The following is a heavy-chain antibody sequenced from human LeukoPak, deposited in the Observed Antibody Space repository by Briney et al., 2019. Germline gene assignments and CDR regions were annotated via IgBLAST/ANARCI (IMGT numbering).Heavy chain of an antibody. D-gene: IGHD2/OR15-2a*01. CDR3: AKGQGTVLPGSRYFDS. CDR2: VSGSGGST. V-gene: IGHV3-23*01. Sequence: PGGSLRLSCAASGFTFSSYAMTWVRQAPGKGLEWVSGVSGSGGSTYYADSVRGRFTISRDNSKNTLYLQMTRLRAEDTAVYLCAKGQGTVLPGSRYFDSWGQGTLVTVSS. CDR1: GFTFSSYA. J-gene: IGHJ4*02.